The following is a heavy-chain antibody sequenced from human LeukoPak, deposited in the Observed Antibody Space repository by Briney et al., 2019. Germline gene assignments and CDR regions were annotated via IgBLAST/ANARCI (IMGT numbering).Heavy chain of an antibody. J-gene: IGHJ4*02. CDR3: ARDHLAVAGNPPPPHGY. CDR1: GYTFTGYY. Sequence: ASVTVSCKASGYTFTGYYMHWVRQAPGQGLEWMGRINPNSGGTNYAQKLQGRVTMTTDTSTSTAYMELRSLRSDDTAVYYCARDHLAVAGNPPPPHGYWGQGTLVTVSS. V-gene: IGHV1-2*06. CDR2: INPNSGGT. D-gene: IGHD6-19*01.